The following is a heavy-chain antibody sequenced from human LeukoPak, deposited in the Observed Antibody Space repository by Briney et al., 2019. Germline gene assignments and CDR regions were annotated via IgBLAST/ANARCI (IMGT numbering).Heavy chain of an antibody. D-gene: IGHD6-13*01. CDR2: INHSGST. J-gene: IGHJ4*02. V-gene: IGHV4-34*01. CDR3: ASAELGYSSSWYGY. Sequence: SETLSPTCAVYGGSFSGYYWSWIRQPPGKGLEWIGEINHSGSTNYNPSLKSRVTISVDTSKNQFSLKLSSVTAADTAVYYCASAELGYSSSWYGYWGQGTLVTVSS. CDR1: GGSFSGYY.